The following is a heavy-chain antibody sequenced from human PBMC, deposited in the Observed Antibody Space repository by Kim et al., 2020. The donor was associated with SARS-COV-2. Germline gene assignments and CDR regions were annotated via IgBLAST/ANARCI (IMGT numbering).Heavy chain of an antibody. CDR2: IYPGDSDT. V-gene: IGHV5-51*01. J-gene: IGHJ5*02. CDR3: ARQKRGYSGYDYLGSRWFDP. Sequence: GESLKISCKGSGYSFTSYWIGWVRQMPGKGLEWMGIIYPGDSDTRYSPSFQGEVTISADKSISTAYLQWSSLKASDTAMYYCARQKRGYSGYDYLGSRWFDPWGQGTLVTVSS. CDR1: GYSFTSYW. D-gene: IGHD5-12*01.